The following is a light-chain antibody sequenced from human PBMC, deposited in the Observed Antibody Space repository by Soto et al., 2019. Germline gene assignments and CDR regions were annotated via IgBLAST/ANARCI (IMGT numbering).Light chain of an antibody. CDR1: QSVSSSY. Sequence: EIVLTQSPGTMSLSPGERATLSCRASQSVSSSYLAGYQQRPGQAPRLLIYGASSRATGIPDRFSGSGSGTDFTLTISRLEPEDFAVYYCQQYDSSPSTFGQGTKLEIK. CDR2: GAS. J-gene: IGKJ2*02. V-gene: IGKV3-20*01. CDR3: QQYDSSPST.